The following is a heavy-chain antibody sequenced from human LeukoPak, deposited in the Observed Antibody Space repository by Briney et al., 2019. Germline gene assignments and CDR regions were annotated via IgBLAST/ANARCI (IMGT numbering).Heavy chain of an antibody. J-gene: IGHJ5*02. CDR3: ARGHGRYFEWLGVWFDP. V-gene: IGHV4-34*01. CDR2: INHSGST. CDR1: GGSFSGYY. D-gene: IGHD3-9*01. Sequence: PSETLSLTCAVYGGSFSGYYWSWIRQPPGKGLEWIGEINHSGSTNYNPSLKSRVTISVDTSKNQFSLKLSSVTAADTAVYYCARGHGRYFEWLGVWFDPWGQGTLVTVSS.